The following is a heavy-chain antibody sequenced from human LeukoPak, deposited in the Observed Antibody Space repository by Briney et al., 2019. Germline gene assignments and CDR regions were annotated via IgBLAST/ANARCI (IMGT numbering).Heavy chain of an antibody. D-gene: IGHD3-10*01. J-gene: IGHJ3*02. CDR3: AKGRRYYYGSGSSTDAFDI. Sequence: GGSLRLSCAASGFTFSSYAMSWVRQAPGKGLEWVSAISGSGGSTYYADSVKGRFTISRDNSKNTLYLQMNSLRAEDTAVYYCAKGRRYYYGSGSSTDAFDIWGQGTMVTVSS. CDR2: ISGSGGST. V-gene: IGHV3-23*01. CDR1: GFTFSSYA.